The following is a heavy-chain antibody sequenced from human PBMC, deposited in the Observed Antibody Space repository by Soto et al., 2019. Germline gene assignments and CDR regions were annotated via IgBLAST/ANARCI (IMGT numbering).Heavy chain of an antibody. CDR1: GYTFTSYY. J-gene: IGHJ4*02. V-gene: IGHV1-46*01. CDR3: ARGPMSCTSTSCPYFFDY. D-gene: IGHD2-2*01. Sequence: ASVKVSCQASGYTFTSYYMHWVRQAPGQGLEWMGIINPSGGSTSYAQKFQGRVTMTRNTSMSTASMELSSLRSEDTAVYYCARGPMSCTSTSCPYFFDYWAQGTLVTVSS. CDR2: INPSGGST.